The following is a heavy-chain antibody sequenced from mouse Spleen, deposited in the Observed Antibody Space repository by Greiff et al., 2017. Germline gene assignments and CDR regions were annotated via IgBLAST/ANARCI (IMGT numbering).Heavy chain of an antibody. CDR1: GYTFTSYW. D-gene: IGHD2-14*01. CDR3: ANRYDSLLND. CDR2: INPSTGYT. V-gene: IGHV1-7*01. Sequence: QVQLQQSGAELAKPGASVKMSCKASGYTFTSYWMHWVKQRPGQGLEWIGYINPSTGYTEYNQKFKDKATLTADKSSSTAYMQLSSLTSEDSAVYYCANRYDSLLNDWGQGTTLTVSS. J-gene: IGHJ2*01.